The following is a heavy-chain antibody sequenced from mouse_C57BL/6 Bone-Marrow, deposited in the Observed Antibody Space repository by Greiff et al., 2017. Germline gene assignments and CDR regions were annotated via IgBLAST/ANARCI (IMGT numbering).Heavy chain of an antibody. CDR3: ARQWNTRRGPPYAMDY. Sequence: ESGPGLVAPSQSLSITCTVSGFSLTSYGVHWVRQPPGKGLEWLVVIWSDGSTTYNSALKSRLSISKDNSKSQVFLKMNSLQTDDTAMYYCARQWNTRRGPPYAMDYWGQGTSVTVSS. V-gene: IGHV2-6-1*01. CDR2: IWSDGST. D-gene: IGHD5-2*01. CDR1: GFSLTSYG. J-gene: IGHJ4*01.